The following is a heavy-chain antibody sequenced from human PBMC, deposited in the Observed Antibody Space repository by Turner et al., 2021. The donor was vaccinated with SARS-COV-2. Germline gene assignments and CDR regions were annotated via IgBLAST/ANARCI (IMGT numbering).Heavy chain of an antibody. CDR1: GFSLSTRGVS. J-gene: IGHJ5*02. D-gene: IGHD6-6*01. CDR2: IYCNDDK. V-gene: IGHV2-5*01. CDR3: AHKYTCSAWFDP. Sequence: QITLKDSAHTLSKPTQTVTLTCTFSGFSLSTRGVSVGWIRQPPGKSLGWLALIYCNDDKRYSPSLKSRLTITKDLYKNQVVLTVTDMDPVDRATYCCAHKYTCSAWFDPWGQGTLVTVSS.